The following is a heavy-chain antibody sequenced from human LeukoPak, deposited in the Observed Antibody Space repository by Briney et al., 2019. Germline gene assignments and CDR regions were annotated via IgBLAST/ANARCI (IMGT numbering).Heavy chain of an antibody. Sequence: GGSLRLSCAASGFTFDDYGMSWVRQAPGKGLEWVSGTNWNGGSTGYADSVKGRFTISRDNAKNSLYLQMNSLRAEDTALYYCAGGTAAGTFSDYAFDIWGQGTMVTVSS. V-gene: IGHV3-20*04. CDR1: GFTFDDYG. CDR3: AGGTAAGTFSDYAFDI. CDR2: TNWNGGST. J-gene: IGHJ3*02. D-gene: IGHD6-13*01.